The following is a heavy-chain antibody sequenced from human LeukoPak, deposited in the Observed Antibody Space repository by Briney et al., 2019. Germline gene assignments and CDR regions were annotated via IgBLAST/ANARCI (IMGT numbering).Heavy chain of an antibody. CDR1: GYTFTGYY. CDR3: AREGGGYDSDWFDP. CDR2: INPNSGGT. V-gene: IGHV1-2*02. J-gene: IGHJ5*02. Sequence: SVRVSCKASGYTFTGYYMHWVRQAPGQGLEWMGWINPNSGGTNYAQKFQGRVTMTRDTSISTAYMELSRLRSDDTAVYYCAREGGGYDSDWFDPWGQGTLVTVSS. D-gene: IGHD5-12*01.